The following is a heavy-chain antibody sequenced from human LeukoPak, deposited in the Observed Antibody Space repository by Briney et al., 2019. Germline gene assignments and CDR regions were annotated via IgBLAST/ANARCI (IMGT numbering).Heavy chain of an antibody. V-gene: IGHV1-2*06. CDR3: ARVGYSSLAFDI. D-gene: IGHD5-18*01. Sequence: EASVKVSCKASGYTFTGYYMHWVRRAPGQGLEWMGRINPNSGGTNYAQKFQGRVTMTRDTSISTAYMELSRLRSDDTAVYYCARVGYSSLAFDIWGQGTMVTVSS. CDR1: GYTFTGYY. CDR2: INPNSGGT. J-gene: IGHJ3*02.